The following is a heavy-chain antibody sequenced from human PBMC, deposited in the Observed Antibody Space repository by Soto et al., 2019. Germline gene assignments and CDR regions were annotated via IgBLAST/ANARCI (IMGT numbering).Heavy chain of an antibody. Sequence: GSLRLSCAASGFTFSNYAMSWIRQAPGKGLEWVSTIRETGNTYYADSVRGRFATSRDNSENTLYLQMSSLRAEDTAVFYCAKQQMGVIRALDYWCQATLVTVSS. CDR1: GFTFSNYA. D-gene: IGHD1-26*01. CDR3: AKQQMGVIRALDY. CDR2: IRETGNT. V-gene: IGHV3-23*01. J-gene: IGHJ4*02.